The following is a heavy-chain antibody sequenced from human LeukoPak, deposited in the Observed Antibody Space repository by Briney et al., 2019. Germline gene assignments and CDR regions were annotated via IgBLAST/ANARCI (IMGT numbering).Heavy chain of an antibody. V-gene: IGHV3-30-3*01. CDR2: ISYDGSNK. Sequence: PGRSLRLSCAASGFTFSSYAMHWVRQAPGKGLEWVAIISYDGSNKYYADSVKGRFTISRDNSKNTLYLQMNSLRAEDTAVYYCARDLYCSSTSCYRGYFDYWGQGTLVTVS. CDR1: GFTFSSYA. CDR3: ARDLYCSSTSCYRGYFDY. D-gene: IGHD2-2*02. J-gene: IGHJ4*02.